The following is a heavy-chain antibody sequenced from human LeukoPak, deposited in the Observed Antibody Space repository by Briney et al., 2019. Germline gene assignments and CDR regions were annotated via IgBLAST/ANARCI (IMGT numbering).Heavy chain of an antibody. J-gene: IGHJ6*02. V-gene: IGHV4-39*01. CDR2: VFHSGST. D-gene: IGHD2-15*01. CDR1: GGSLSSTTHY. CDR3: ARQGIDSSDDYYYYGMDV. Sequence: SETLSLTCTVSGGSLSSTTHYWGWIRQPPGKGLEWIGNVFHSGSTSYNPPLKSRVTISVDTSKTQFSLKLSSVTAADTAVYYCARQGIDSSDDYYYYGMDVWGQGTTVTVSS.